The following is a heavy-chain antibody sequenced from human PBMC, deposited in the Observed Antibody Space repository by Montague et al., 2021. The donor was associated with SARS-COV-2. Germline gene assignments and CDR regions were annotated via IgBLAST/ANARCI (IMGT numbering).Heavy chain of an antibody. V-gene: IGHV4-59*08. D-gene: IGHD2-2*01. CDR3: ARRALGYCSSTSCETAFDI. CDR1: GGSISSYY. J-gene: IGHJ3*02. CDR2: IYYSGST. Sequence: SDTLSLTCTVSGGSISSYYWSWIRQPPGKGLEWIGYIYYSGSTNXNPSLKSRVTISVDTSKNQFSLKLSSVTAADTAVYYCARRALGYCSSTSCETAFDIWGQGTMVTVSS.